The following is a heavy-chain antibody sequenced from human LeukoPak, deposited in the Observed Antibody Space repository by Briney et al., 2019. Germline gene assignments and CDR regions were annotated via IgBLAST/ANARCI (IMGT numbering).Heavy chain of an antibody. CDR2: IGTAGDT. V-gene: IGHV3-13*01. J-gene: IGHJ4*02. D-gene: IGHD2-15*01. CDR1: GFTFSSYD. CDR3: ARERLVVVAAIPAFDY. Sequence: GGSLRLSCAASGFTFSSYDMHWVRQATGKGLEWVPAIGTAGDTYYPGSVKGRFTISRENAKNSLYLQMNSLRAGDTAVYYCARERLVVVAAIPAFDYWGQGTLVTVSS.